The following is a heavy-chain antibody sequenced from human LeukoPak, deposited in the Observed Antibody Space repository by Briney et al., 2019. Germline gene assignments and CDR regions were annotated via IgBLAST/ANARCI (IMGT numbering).Heavy chain of an antibody. CDR2: INTNTGNP. D-gene: IGHD3-22*01. V-gene: IGHV7-4-1*02. CDR3: ARDPTCYYDSSGCKNDY. Sequence: ASVKVSCKASGYTFTGYYMHWVRQAPGQGLEWMGRINTNTGNPTYAQGFTGRFVFSLDTSVSTAYLQISSLKAEDTAVYYCARDPTCYYDSSGCKNDYWGQGTLVTVSS. CDR1: GYTFTGYY. J-gene: IGHJ4*02.